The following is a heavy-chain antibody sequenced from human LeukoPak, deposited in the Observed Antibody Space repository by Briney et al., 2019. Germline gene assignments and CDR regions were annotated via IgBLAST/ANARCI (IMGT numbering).Heavy chain of an antibody. J-gene: IGHJ4*02. CDR2: ISPNSGGT. D-gene: IGHD2-21*02. V-gene: IGHV1-2*02. CDR3: ARGRGDYDCPDN. Sequence: GASVTVSCKASGYTFTGYYIHWLRQAPGQGLEWMGWISPNSGGTKTAQKFQGRVTMTRDTSITTVYMELNSLISDDTAVYFCARGRGDYDCPDNWGQGTLVSVSS. CDR1: GYTFTGYY.